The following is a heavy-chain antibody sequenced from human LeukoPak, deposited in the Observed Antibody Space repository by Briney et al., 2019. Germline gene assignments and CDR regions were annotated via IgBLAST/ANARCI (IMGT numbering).Heavy chain of an antibody. CDR2: INPNSGGT. D-gene: IGHD1-26*01. CDR3: ARAPKSGSYPGLFDY. J-gene: IGHJ4*02. V-gene: IGHV1-2*02. CDR1: GYTFTGYY. Sequence: ASVKVSCKASGYTFTGYYMHWVRQAPGQGLEWMGWINPNSGGTNYAQKLQGRVTMTTDTSTSTAYMELRSLRSDDTAVYYCARAPKSGSYPGLFDYWGQGTLVTVSS.